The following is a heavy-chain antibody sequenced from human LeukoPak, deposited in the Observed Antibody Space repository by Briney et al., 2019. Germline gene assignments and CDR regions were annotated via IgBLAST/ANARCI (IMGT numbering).Heavy chain of an antibody. CDR2: IIPILGIA. V-gene: IGHV1-69*04. CDR3: ARSRYNGYYHGSFDY. Sequence: ASVKVSCKASGGTFSSYAISWVRQAPGQGLEWMGRIIPILGIANYAQKFQGRVTITADKSTSTAYMELSSLRSEDTAVYYCARSRYNGYYHGSFDYWGQGTLVTVSS. J-gene: IGHJ4*02. D-gene: IGHD3-22*01. CDR1: GGTFSSYA.